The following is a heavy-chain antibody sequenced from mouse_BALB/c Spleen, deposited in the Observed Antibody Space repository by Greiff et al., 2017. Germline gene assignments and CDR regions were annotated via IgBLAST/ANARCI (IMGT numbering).Heavy chain of an antibody. CDR1: GDSITSGY. CDR3: ARRGTTGPYWYFDV. V-gene: IGHV3-8*02. CDR2: ISYSGST. Sequence: EVKLVESGPSLVKPSQTLSLTCSVTGDSITSGYWNWIRKFPGNKLEYMGYISYSGSTYYNPSLKSRISITRDTSKNQYYLQLNSVTTEDTATYYGARRGTTGPYWYFDVWGAGTTVTVSS. J-gene: IGHJ1*01. D-gene: IGHD1-1*01.